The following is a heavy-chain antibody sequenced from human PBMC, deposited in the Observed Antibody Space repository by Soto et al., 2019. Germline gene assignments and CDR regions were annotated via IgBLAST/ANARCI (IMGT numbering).Heavy chain of an antibody. CDR1: GGTFSSYA. V-gene: IGHV1-69*13. CDR3: ARSINTSGYSYGYAYYYYGMDV. CDR2: IIPIFGTA. D-gene: IGHD5-18*01. J-gene: IGHJ6*02. Sequence: GASVKVSCKASGGTFSSYAISWVRQAPGQGLEWMGGIIPIFGTANYAQKFQGRVTITADESTSTAYMELSSLRSEDTAVYYCARSINTSGYSYGYAYYYYGMDVWGQGTTVTVS.